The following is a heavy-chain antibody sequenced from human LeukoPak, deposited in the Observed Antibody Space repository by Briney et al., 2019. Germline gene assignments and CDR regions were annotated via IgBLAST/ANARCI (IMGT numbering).Heavy chain of an antibody. J-gene: IGHJ5*02. Sequence: GGSLRLSCAASGFTFSSYGMHWVRQAPGKGLEWVAFIRYDGSNKYYADSVKGRFTISRDNSKNTLYLQMNSLRAEDTAVYYCAKDYHDFWSGPPRFGFDPWGQGTLVTVSS. CDR3: AKDYHDFWSGPPRFGFDP. CDR2: IRYDGSNK. D-gene: IGHD3-3*01. V-gene: IGHV3-30*02. CDR1: GFTFSSYG.